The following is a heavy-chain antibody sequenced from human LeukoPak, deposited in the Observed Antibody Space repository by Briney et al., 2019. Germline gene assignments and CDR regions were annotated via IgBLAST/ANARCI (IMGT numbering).Heavy chain of an antibody. Sequence: PGGSLRVSCAASGFTFRSYAMSWVRQAPGKGLEWVSYISSSGRDIYYADSVKARFTISRDNAKNSLYLQMNSLRAEDTAVYYCARDLVQLWSKDFWGQGTLVTVSS. D-gene: IGHD5-18*01. J-gene: IGHJ4*02. CDR3: ARDLVQLWSKDF. CDR1: GFTFRSYA. CDR2: ISSSGRDI. V-gene: IGHV3-48*03.